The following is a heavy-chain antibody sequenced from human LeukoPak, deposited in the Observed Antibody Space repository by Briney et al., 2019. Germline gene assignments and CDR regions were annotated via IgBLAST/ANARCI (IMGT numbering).Heavy chain of an antibody. CDR3: AKGFYGSDPIPYFDY. CDR2: ISWNSGSI. J-gene: IGHJ4*02. Sequence: GGSLRLSCAASGFTFDDYAVHWVRQAPGKGLEWVSGISWNSGSIGYADSVKGRFTISRDNAKNSLYLQMNSLRAEDTALYYCAKGFYGSDPIPYFDYWGQGTLVTVSS. D-gene: IGHD6-19*01. V-gene: IGHV3-9*01. CDR1: GFTFDDYA.